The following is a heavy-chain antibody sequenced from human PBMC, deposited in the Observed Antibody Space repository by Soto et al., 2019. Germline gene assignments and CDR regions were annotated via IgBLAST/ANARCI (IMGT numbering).Heavy chain of an antibody. V-gene: IGHV1-18*01. Sequence: QVQLVQSGAEVKKPGASVKVSCKASGYTFTSYGITWARQAPGQGLEWMGWISAYNGNTNYAQKLQGRVTMTTDTSSSAADMELRSLRSDDTAVYYCARDDSSSSEGSFDPWGEGTLVAVSS. CDR2: ISAYNGNT. J-gene: IGHJ5*02. CDR3: ARDDSSSSEGSFDP. D-gene: IGHD6-6*01. CDR1: GYTFTSYG.